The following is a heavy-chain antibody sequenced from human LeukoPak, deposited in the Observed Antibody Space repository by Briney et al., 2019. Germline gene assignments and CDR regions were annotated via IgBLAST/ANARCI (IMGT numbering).Heavy chain of an antibody. D-gene: IGHD6-13*01. CDR1: GFTFSSYW. V-gene: IGHV3-7*01. CDR2: INQDGGEK. Sequence: PGGSLRLSCAASGFTFSSYWMNWVRQAPGKGLEWVANINQDGGEKYYADSVKGRFTISRDNARKSLYLQMNSLRAEDTAVYYCVGSSWYDAEYYFDYWGQGTPVTVSS. CDR3: VGSSWYDAEYYFDY. J-gene: IGHJ4*02.